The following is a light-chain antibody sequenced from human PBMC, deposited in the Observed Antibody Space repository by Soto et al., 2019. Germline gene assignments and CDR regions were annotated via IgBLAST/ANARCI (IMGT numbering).Light chain of an antibody. CDR3: LQHKTFPWT. J-gene: IGKJ1*01. CDR1: QDIGND. V-gene: IGKV1-17*01. CDR2: SAS. Sequence: EIQVTQSPSSLSASVGDRVTITCRASQDIGNDLGWYQQEPGKAPRRLIYSASNVQSGVPSRFSGSRSGTEFTLTISSLQPEDFVTYHCLQHKTFPWTFGQGTKVDIK.